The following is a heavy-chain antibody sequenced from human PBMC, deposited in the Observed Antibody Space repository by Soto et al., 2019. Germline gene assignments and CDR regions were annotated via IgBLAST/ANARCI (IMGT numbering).Heavy chain of an antibody. V-gene: IGHV4-34*01. CDR2: INHSGST. CDR3: ARGTTGELGMDYGDHYTHYYYYGMDV. D-gene: IGHD4-17*01. J-gene: IGHJ6*02. Sequence: SETLSLTCAVYGGSFSGYYWSWIRQPPGKGLEWIGEINHSGSTNYNPSLKSRVTISVDTSKNQFSLKLSSVTAADTAVYYCARGTTGELGMDYGDHYTHYYYYGMDVWGQGTTVTVSS. CDR1: GGSFSGYY.